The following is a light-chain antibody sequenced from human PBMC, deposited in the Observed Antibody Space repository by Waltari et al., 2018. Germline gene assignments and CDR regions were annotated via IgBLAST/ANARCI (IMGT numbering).Light chain of an antibody. J-gene: IGLJ3*02. CDR1: RSDVGGYNF. Sequence: QSALTQPASVSGSPGQSVTISCTGPRSDVGGYNFVSWYQQHPGRAPKLMIYDVTHRPSGVSTRFSGSKSGDTASLTISGLQAADEAEYYCSSYSSTNTVVFGGGTQLTV. CDR3: SSYSSTNTVV. V-gene: IGLV2-14*03. CDR2: DVT.